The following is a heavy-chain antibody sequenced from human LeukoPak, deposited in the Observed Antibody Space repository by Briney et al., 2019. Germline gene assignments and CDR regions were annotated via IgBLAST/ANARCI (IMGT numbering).Heavy chain of an antibody. CDR2: ILSSGTT. CDR1: GLILTTTY. V-gene: IGHV3-66*01. J-gene: IGHJ4*02. CDR3: GRITK. Sequence: GGSLRLSSAASGLILTTTYITWVRHAPGKGLEWGSVILSSGTTHYADSVRGRFTISRDNSKNTVFLKMNGLRAEDTAVYYCGRITKWGQGTLVTVSS.